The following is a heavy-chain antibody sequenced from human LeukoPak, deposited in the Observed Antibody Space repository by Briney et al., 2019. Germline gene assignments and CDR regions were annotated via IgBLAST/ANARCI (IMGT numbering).Heavy chain of an antibody. CDR2: INHSGST. CDR3: ARGSIAARPGDY. J-gene: IGHJ4*02. Sequence: PSETLSLTCALSGGSIISNNWWSWVRPPPGKGLEWIGEINHSGSTNYNPSLKSRVTISVDTSKNQFSLKLSSVTAADTAVYYCARGSIAARPGDYWGQGTLVTVSS. D-gene: IGHD6-6*01. V-gene: IGHV4-4*02. CDR1: GGSIISNNW.